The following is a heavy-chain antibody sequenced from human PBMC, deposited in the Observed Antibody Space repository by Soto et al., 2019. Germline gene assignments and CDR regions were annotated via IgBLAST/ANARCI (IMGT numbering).Heavy chain of an antibody. CDR3: ARLLGPAYLEPLQF. D-gene: IGHD1-1*01. J-gene: IGHJ4*02. Sequence: SLKISCQGSGCPFTNYWVAWLRQIPGKGLEWVGIIYPGDSNTRYSPSFQGQVTLSADKSIDTAYLQWSCLKASDTAMYYCARLLGPAYLEPLQFWGQGTLVTVSS. CDR2: IYPGDSNT. CDR1: GCPFTNYW. V-gene: IGHV5-51*01.